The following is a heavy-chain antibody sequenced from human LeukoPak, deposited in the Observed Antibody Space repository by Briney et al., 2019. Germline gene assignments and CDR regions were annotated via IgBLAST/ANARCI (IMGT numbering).Heavy chain of an antibody. CDR2: IYYSGST. D-gene: IGHD5-24*01. J-gene: IGHJ4*02. CDR3: ARALGDGYNNVN. CDR1: GGSISSYY. V-gene: IGHV4-59*01. Sequence: SETLSLTCTVSGGSISSYYWSWIRQPPGKGLEWIGYIYYSGSTNYNSSLKSRVTILVDTSKNQFSLKLTSVTAADTAVYYCARALGDGYNNVNWGQGTLVTVSS.